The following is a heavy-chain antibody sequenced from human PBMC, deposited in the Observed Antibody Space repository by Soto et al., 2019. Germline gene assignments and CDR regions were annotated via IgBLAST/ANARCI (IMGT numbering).Heavy chain of an antibody. CDR1: GFTFSSYG. J-gene: IGHJ5*02. D-gene: IGHD3-10*01. Sequence: QVQLVESGGGVVQPGRSLRLSCAASGFTFSSYGMHWVRQAPGKGLEWVAVIWYDGSNKYYAESVKGRFTISRDNSKNTLYLQRNSRRAEDTAVYYCARDYYGSGSYNWFAPCGQGTLVTVSS. V-gene: IGHV3-33*01. CDR3: ARDYYGSGSYNWFAP. CDR2: IWYDGSNK.